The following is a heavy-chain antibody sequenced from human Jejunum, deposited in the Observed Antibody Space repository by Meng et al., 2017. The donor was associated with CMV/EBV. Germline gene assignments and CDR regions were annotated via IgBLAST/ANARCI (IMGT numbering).Heavy chain of an antibody. V-gene: IGHV3-74*01. J-gene: IGHJ4*02. CDR1: GFTFSNYW. D-gene: IGHD3-3*01. Sequence: SGFTFSNYWIPWARQVPGKGLVWFSRISTDGSTTNYADSVKGRFTISRDNAKNTLYLQMNNLRVDDTAIYYCVRDLISGVVPLGYWGQGTVVTVSS. CDR3: VRDLISGVVPLGY. CDR2: ISTDGSTT.